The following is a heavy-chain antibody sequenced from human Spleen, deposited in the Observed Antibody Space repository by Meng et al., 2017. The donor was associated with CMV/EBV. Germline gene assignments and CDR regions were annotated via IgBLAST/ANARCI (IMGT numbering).Heavy chain of an antibody. Sequence: GGSLRLSCAASGFTFSSYWMSWVRQAPGKGLEWVAVIWFDGKDKKYADSVKGRFTISRDDSKDTLYLQMNSLRAEDTAVYYCAKGADFYGMDVWGQGTTVTVSS. J-gene: IGHJ6*02. V-gene: IGHV3-33*06. CDR3: AKGADFYGMDV. CDR1: GFTFSSYW. CDR2: IWFDGKDK.